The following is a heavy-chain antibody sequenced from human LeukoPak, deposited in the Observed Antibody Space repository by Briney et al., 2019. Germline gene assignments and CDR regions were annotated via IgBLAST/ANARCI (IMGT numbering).Heavy chain of an antibody. CDR2: IKQDGSQQ. D-gene: IGHD2/OR15-2a*01. Sequence: GGSLRLSCAASGFRFNRFSMSWVRQTPGKGLEWVANIKQDGSQQEYADSVKGRFAISRDNANNFLDLQMNSLRAEDTGVYYCASVDFDNNAHYHYYLPNWGQGTRVTVSS. CDR1: GFRFNRFS. J-gene: IGHJ4*02. CDR3: ASVDFDNNAHYHYYLPN. V-gene: IGHV3-7*01.